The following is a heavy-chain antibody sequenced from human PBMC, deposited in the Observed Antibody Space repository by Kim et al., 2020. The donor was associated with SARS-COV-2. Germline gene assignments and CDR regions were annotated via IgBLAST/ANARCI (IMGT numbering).Heavy chain of an antibody. CDR3: ARILGPLGDAFEI. J-gene: IGHJ3*02. CDR2: IDWDDDK. Sequence: SGPTLVNPTQTLTLTCTFSGFSLNTRGMCVAWIRQPPGKAPEWLGFIDWDDDKYYSTSLKTRLTISKGTSKNQVVLRMTNMNPGDTATYYCARILGPLGDAFEIWGQGTLVTVSS. V-gene: IGHV2-70*13. CDR1: GFSLNTRGMC.